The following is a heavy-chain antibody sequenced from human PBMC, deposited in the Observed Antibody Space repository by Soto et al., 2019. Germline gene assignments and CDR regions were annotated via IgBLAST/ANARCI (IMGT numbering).Heavy chain of an antibody. V-gene: IGHV3-74*01. J-gene: IGHJ5*02. CDR2: INNDGINT. D-gene: IGHD3-3*01. CDR1: GFSFSSSW. Sequence: GSLRLSCAASGFSFSSSWMPWLRQAPGKGLVWVSRINNDGINTRYADSVKGRFTVSIDDAKNTLYLQMNSLRAEDTAVYYCARPYNFWTGYYLPGDSWGQETLVTVSS. CDR3: ARPYNFWTGYYLPGDS.